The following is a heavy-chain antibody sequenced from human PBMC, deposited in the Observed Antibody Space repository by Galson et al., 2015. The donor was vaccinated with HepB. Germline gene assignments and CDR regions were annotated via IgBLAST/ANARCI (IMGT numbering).Heavy chain of an antibody. D-gene: IGHD6-19*01. CDR3: AKGTGDWEGGWLPHYGMDV. J-gene: IGHJ6*02. Sequence: SLRLSCAASGFTFSSYGMHWVRQAPGKGLEWVAVISYDGSNKYYADSVKGRFTISRDNSKNTLYLQMNSLRAEDTAVYYCAKGTGDWEGGWLPHYGMDVWGQGTTVTVSS. CDR1: GFTFSSYG. V-gene: IGHV3-30*18. CDR2: ISYDGSNK.